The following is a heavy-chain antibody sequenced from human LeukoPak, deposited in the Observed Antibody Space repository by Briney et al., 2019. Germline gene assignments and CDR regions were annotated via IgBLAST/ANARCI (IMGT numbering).Heavy chain of an antibody. CDR1: GFTVSSNY. CDR2: IYNGGST. CDR3: AREAIAAGKNFDY. V-gene: IGHV3-53*01. J-gene: IGHJ4*02. Sequence: GGSLRLSCAASGFTVSSNYMSWVRQAPGKGLEWVSVIYNGGSTYYADSVKGRFTISRDNSKNTLYLQMNSLRAEDTAVYYCAREAIAAGKNFDYWGQGTQVTVSS. D-gene: IGHD6-25*01.